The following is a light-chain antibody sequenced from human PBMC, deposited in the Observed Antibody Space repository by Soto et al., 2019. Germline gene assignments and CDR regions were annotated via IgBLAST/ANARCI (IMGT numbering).Light chain of an antibody. CDR3: QQYYTIPLT. V-gene: IGKV4-1*01. CDR1: QSVLYSSNNENY. CDR2: WAS. J-gene: IGKJ4*01. Sequence: DIVMTQSPDSLAVPLGERATINCKSSQSVLYSSNNENYLAWYQQRPGQPPKLLIYWASTRESGVPDRFSGSGSGTDFTLTISSLQAEDVAVYYCQQYYTIPLTFGGGTKVEIK.